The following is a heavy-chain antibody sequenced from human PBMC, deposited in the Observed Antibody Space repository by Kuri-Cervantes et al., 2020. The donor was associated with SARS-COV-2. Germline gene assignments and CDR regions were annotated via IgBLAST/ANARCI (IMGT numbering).Heavy chain of an antibody. CDR2: IYYSGST. CDR3: ARGKQLADFDY. CDR1: GGSISSSSYY. J-gene: IGHJ4*02. D-gene: IGHD6-6*01. Sequence: GSLRLSCTVSGGSISSSSYYWGRIRQPPGKGLEWIGSIYYSGSTYYNPSLKSRVTISVDTSKNQFSLKLSSVTAADTAVYYCARGKQLADFDYWGQGTLVTVSS. V-gene: IGHV4-39*07.